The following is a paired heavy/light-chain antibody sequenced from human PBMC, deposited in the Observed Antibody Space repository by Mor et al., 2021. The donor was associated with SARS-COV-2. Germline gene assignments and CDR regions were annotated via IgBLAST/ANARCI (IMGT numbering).Heavy chain of an antibody. J-gene: IGHJ4*02. CDR2: IRYDGSNK. CDR3: ARSPRDTPRAYFDY. Sequence: QVQLVESGGGVVQPGGSLRLSCAASGFMFSDYAIHWVRQAPGKGLEWVAVIRYDGSNKDYADSVKGRFTISRDNSKNTLYLQMNRLRPEDTAVYYCARSPRDTPRAYFDYWGQGTLVTVSS. V-gene: IGHV3-30*04. CDR1: GFMFSDYA. D-gene: IGHD5-18*01.
Light chain of an antibody. CDR1: SSNIGNNY. CDR3: GTWDTSLSAGGV. V-gene: IGLV1-51*01. J-gene: IGLJ3*02. Sequence: QSVLTQPPSVSAAPGQKVTISCSGSSSNIGNNYVSWYQQFPGTSPKLLIYDNNQRPSGIPDRFSGSKSGTSATLGITGLQTGDEADYYCGTWDTSLSAGGVFGGGTKLTVL. CDR2: DNN.